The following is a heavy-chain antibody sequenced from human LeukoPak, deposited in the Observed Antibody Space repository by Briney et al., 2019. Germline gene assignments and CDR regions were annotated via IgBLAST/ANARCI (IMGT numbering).Heavy chain of an antibody. V-gene: IGHV4-39*07. CDR2: IYYSGST. Sequence: PSETLSLTCAVYGGSFSGYYWGWIRQPPGKGLEWIGSIYYSGSTYYNPSLKSRVTMSLDTSKNQFSLKLTSVTAADTAVYYCASRISKAGFDWGQGTQVTVSS. D-gene: IGHD6-13*01. J-gene: IGHJ4*02. CDR3: ASRISKAGFD. CDR1: GGSFSGYY.